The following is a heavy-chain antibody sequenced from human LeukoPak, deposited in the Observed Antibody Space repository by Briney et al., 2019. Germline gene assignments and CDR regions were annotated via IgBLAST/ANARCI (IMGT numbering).Heavy chain of an antibody. CDR2: ISYDGSNK. CDR3: AKGRYDSSGYYSDY. D-gene: IGHD3-22*01. Sequence: TGGSLRLSCAASGFTFSSYAMHWVRQAPGKGLEWVAVISYDGSNKYYADSVKGRFTISRDNSKNTLYLQMNSLRAEDTAVYYCAKGRYDSSGYYSDYWGQGTLVTVSS. V-gene: IGHV3-30*04. CDR1: GFTFSSYA. J-gene: IGHJ4*02.